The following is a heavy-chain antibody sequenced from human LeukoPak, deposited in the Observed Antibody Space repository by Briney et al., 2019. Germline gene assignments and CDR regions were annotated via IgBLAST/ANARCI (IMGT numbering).Heavy chain of an antibody. Sequence: PSETLFLTCTVSGGSISSYYWSWIRQPPGKGLEWIGYIYYSGSTNYNPSLKSRVTISVDTSKNQFSLKLTSVTAADTAVYYCARRATVTTFFDYWGQGTLVTVSS. J-gene: IGHJ4*02. CDR2: IYYSGST. D-gene: IGHD4-17*01. CDR1: GGSISSYY. CDR3: ARRATVTTFFDY. V-gene: IGHV4-59*08.